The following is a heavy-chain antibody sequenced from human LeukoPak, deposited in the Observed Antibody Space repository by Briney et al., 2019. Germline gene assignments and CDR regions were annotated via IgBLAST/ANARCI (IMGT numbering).Heavy chain of an antibody. CDR1: GRTFSSYA. CDR2: IVPILGIA. CDR3: ARDLAAPLLGIDY. V-gene: IGHV1-69*04. J-gene: IGHJ4*02. Sequence: SVKVSCKASGRTFSSYAISWVRQAPGQGLEWMGRIVPILGIANYAQKFQGRDTITADKSTSTAYMELSSLRSEETAVYYCARDLAAPLLGIDYWGQGTLVTVSS. D-gene: IGHD6-25*01.